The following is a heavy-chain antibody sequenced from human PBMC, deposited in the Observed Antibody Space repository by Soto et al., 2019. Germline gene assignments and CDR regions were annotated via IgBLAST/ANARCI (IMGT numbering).Heavy chain of an antibody. Sequence: QVQLVQSGAEVKKPGASVKVSCKASGYTFTNYGISWVRQAPGQGLEWMGWISAYNANTNYAQKLQGRVTMTTDTSTSTGYMEVRSLTSDDTAVYYCARDPHRDGYALVFDYWGQGTLVTVSS. J-gene: IGHJ4*02. D-gene: IGHD5-12*01. CDR3: ARDPHRDGYALVFDY. CDR1: GYTFTNYG. V-gene: IGHV1-18*01. CDR2: ISAYNANT.